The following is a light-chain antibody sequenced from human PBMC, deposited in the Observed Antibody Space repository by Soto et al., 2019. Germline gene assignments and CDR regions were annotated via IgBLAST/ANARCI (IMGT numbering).Light chain of an antibody. V-gene: IGKV1-39*01. Sequence: DIQMTQSPSSLSASVGDRVTITCRASQSISSYLNWYQQKPGKAPKLLIYAASSLQSGVPSRFTGSGSGTNFTLTISSLQPEDFATYYCQHNYSTLFTCGPGPKVDI. J-gene: IGKJ3*01. CDR1: QSISSY. CDR3: QHNYSTLFT. CDR2: AAS.